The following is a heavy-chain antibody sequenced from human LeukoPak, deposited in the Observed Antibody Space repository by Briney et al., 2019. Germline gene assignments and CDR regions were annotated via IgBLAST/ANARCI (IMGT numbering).Heavy chain of an antibody. CDR2: TSGSGGST. J-gene: IGHJ1*01. CDR3: AKTYSSSWSEYFQH. Sequence: GGSLRLSCAASGFTFSSYAMSWVRQAPGKGLEWVSATSGSGGSTYYADSVKGRFTISRDNSKNTLYLQMNSLRAEDTAVYYCAKTYSSSWSEYFQHWGQGTLVTVSS. CDR1: GFTFSSYA. D-gene: IGHD6-13*01. V-gene: IGHV3-23*01.